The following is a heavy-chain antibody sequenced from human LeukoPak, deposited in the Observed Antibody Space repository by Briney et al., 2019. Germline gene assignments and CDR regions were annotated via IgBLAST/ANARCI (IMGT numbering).Heavy chain of an antibody. CDR3: VKDQVTH. J-gene: IGHJ4*02. CDR2: IYSGGST. Sequence: GGSLRLSCAASGFTVSSNYMSWVRQAPGKGLEWVSVIYSGGSTYYADSVKGRFTISRDNSKNTLYLQMNGLRAEDTAVYYCVKDQVTHWGQGTLVTVSS. D-gene: IGHD4-23*01. V-gene: IGHV3-53*05. CDR1: GFTVSSNY.